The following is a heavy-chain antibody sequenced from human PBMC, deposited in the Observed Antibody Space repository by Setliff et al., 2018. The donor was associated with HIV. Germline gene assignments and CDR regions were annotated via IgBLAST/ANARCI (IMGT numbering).Heavy chain of an antibody. D-gene: IGHD3-16*01. CDR1: GFTFNNYA. CDR2: ISGNGYTT. J-gene: IGHJ3*02. CDR3: AKRGGATHPDAFDM. Sequence: LRLSCAASGFTFNNYAMSWVRQAPGKGLEWVSAISGNGYTTRSTDSVKGRFTISRDNSKTTLYLQMNSLRVEDTAVYYCAKRGGATHPDAFDMWGQGTLVTVSS. V-gene: IGHV3-23*01.